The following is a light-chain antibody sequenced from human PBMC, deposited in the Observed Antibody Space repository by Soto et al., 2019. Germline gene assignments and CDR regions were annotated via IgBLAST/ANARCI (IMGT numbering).Light chain of an antibody. CDR1: QTVGRY. CDR2: DAS. J-gene: IGKJ5*01. V-gene: IGKV3-11*01. CDR3: QQRLHWPIT. Sequence: EIVLTQSPATLSLSPGDRVTLSCRASQTVGRYLSWYQHSPGQGPRLLVYDASNRATGIPARFSGSGSETDFTLTISSLEPEDFAVYYCQQRLHWPITFGQGTRREI.